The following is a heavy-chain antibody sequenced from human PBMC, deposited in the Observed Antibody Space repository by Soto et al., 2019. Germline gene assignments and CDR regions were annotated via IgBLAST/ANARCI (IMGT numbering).Heavy chain of an antibody. Sequence: SETLSLTCTVSGGSISSGGYYWSWIRQHPGKGLEWIGYIYYSGSTYYNPSLKSRVTISVDTSKNQFSLKLSSVTAADTAVYYCARGHYYDSSGSNHPGGFQHWSQGTLVTVSS. V-gene: IGHV4-31*03. D-gene: IGHD3-22*01. J-gene: IGHJ1*01. CDR1: GGSISSGGYY. CDR3: ARGHYYDSSGSNHPGGFQH. CDR2: IYYSGST.